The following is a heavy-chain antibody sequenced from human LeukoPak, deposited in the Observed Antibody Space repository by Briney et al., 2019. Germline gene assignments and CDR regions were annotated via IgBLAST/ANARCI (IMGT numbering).Heavy chain of an antibody. J-gene: IGHJ4*02. CDR1: GFTFSSYG. Sequence: GGSLRLSCAASGFTFSSYGMHWVRQAPGKGLEWVAVIWYDGSNKYYADSVKGRFTISRDNSKNTLFLQMNRLRAEDTAVYYCAGRRVLDASFDYWGQGTLVIVSS. CDR2: IWYDGSNK. CDR3: AGRRVLDASFDY. V-gene: IGHV3-33*01. D-gene: IGHD3-16*01.